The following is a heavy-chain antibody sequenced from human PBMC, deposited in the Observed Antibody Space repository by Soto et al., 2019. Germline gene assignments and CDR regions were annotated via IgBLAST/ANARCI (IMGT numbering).Heavy chain of an antibody. CDR3: ARGQSENWNDEANWFDP. Sequence: PSETLSLTCAVYGGSFSGYYWSWIRQPPGKGLEWIGEINHSGSTNYNPSLKSRVTIPVDTSKNQFSLKLSSVTAADTAVYYCARGQSENWNDEANWFDPWGQGTLVTVSS. CDR1: GGSFSGYY. J-gene: IGHJ5*02. V-gene: IGHV4-34*01. D-gene: IGHD1-1*01. CDR2: INHSGST.